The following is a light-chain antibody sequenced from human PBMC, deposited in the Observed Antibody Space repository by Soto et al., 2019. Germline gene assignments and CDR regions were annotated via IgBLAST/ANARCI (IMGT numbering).Light chain of an antibody. Sequence: EIVFTQSPGTLSLSPGERATLSCRVSQSVSSSYLAWYQQKPGQAPRLLIYGASSRATGIPDRFSGSGSGTDFTLTISRLEPEDFAVYYCQQYGSSPRTFGQGTKVDIK. CDR3: QQYGSSPRT. CDR1: QSVSSSY. J-gene: IGKJ1*01. CDR2: GAS. V-gene: IGKV3-20*01.